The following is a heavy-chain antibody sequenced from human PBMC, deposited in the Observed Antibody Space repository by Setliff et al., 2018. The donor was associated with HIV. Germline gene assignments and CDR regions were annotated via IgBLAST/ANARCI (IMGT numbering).Heavy chain of an antibody. CDR2: LIPVSDTQ. V-gene: IGHV1-69*06. Sequence: ASVKVSCKASGGILTNYAINWVRQAPGQGLEWLGRLIPVSDTQNFAQKFHGRVTFIADRSTDTAYMELTSLTSDDTAVHYCARDLGGNNPSFDYWGQGTLVTVSS. CDR3: ARDLGGNNPSFDY. J-gene: IGHJ4*02. CDR1: GGILTNYA. D-gene: IGHD3-16*01.